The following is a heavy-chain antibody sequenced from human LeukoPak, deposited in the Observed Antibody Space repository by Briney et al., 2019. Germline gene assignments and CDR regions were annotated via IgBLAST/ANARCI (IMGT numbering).Heavy chain of an antibody. CDR3: ARDPRDYDFWSAHMES. V-gene: IGHV1-2*02. J-gene: IGHJ5*02. CDR1: GYTFTGYY. CDR2: INPNSGGT. D-gene: IGHD3-3*01. Sequence: ASVKVSCKASGYTFTGYYMHWVRQVPGQGLEWMGWINPNSGGTNYAQKFQGRVTMTRDTSISTAYMELSRLRSDDTAVYYCARDPRDYDFWSAHMESWDQGTLVTVSS.